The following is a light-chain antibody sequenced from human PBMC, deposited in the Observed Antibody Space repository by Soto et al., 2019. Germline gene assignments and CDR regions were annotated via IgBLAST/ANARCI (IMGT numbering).Light chain of an antibody. J-gene: IGLJ1*01. Sequence: QSALTQPASVSGSPGQSIAISCTGTSSDVGGYNYVSWYQQYPGKAPKLMIYDVSNRPSGVSNRFSGSKSGNTASLTISGLQAEDEADYYCSSYISSSTLVFGTGTKVTV. CDR2: DVS. V-gene: IGLV2-14*01. CDR3: SSYISSSTLV. CDR1: SSDVGGYNY.